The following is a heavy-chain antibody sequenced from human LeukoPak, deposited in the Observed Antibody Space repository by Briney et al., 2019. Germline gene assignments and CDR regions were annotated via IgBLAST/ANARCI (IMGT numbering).Heavy chain of an antibody. J-gene: IGHJ4*02. CDR1: GFTFSSYD. D-gene: IGHD2-15*01. V-gene: IGHV3-30*18. CDR2: ISYHGSQR. Sequence: GGSLRLSCAASGFTFSSYDMHWVRQAPGKGLEWVAIISYHGSQRYYADSVKGRFTISRDNSKNTLYLQMNSLRAEDTAVYYCPKAGYCSGVSCYSPDSWGQGTLVTVSS. CDR3: PKAGYCSGVSCYSPDS.